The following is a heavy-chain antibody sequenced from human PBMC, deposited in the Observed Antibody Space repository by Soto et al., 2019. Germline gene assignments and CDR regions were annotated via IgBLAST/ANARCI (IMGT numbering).Heavy chain of an antibody. CDR2: INAGNGNT. CDR3: ARDYSYGLYYYYYYYMDV. CDR1: GYTFTSYA. D-gene: IGHD5-18*01. J-gene: IGHJ6*03. Sequence: GASVKVSCKASGYTFTSYAMHWVRQAPGQRLEWMGWINAGNGNTKYSQKFQGRVTITRDTSASTAYMELSSLRPEDTAVYYCARDYSYGLYYYYYYYMDVWGKGTTVTVSS. V-gene: IGHV1-3*01.